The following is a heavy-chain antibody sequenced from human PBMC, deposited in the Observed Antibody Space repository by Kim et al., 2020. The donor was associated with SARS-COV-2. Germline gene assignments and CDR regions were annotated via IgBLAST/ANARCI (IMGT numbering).Heavy chain of an antibody. CDR1: GFTFSSYW. J-gene: IGHJ6*02. V-gene: IGHV3-7*01. Sequence: GGSLRLSCAASGFTFSSYWMSWVRQAPGKGLEWVANIKQDGSEKYYVDSVKGRFTISRDNAKNSLYLQMNSLRAEDTAVYYCATWRGAAIAYYYYGMDVWGQGTTVTVSS. D-gene: IGHD1-1*01. CDR2: IKQDGSEK. CDR3: ATWRGAAIAYYYYGMDV.